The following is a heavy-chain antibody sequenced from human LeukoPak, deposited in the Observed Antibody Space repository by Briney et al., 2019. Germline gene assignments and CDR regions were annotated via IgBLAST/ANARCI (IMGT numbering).Heavy chain of an antibody. Sequence: PSETLSLTCTVSGGSISSSGYYWGWIRQPPGKGLEWIGSIYYSGSTYYNPSRKSRVTISVDTSKNQFSLKLSSVTAADTAVYYCAREVPPFSVVVTAGAIDSWGQGTLVTVSS. CDR1: GGSISSSGYY. D-gene: IGHD2-21*02. CDR2: IYYSGST. V-gene: IGHV4-39*07. J-gene: IGHJ4*02. CDR3: AREVPPFSVVVTAGAIDS.